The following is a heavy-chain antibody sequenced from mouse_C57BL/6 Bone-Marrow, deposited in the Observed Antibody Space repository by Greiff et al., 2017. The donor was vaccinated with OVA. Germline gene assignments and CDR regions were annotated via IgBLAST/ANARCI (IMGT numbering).Heavy chain of an antibody. CDR2: INPSSGYT. D-gene: IGHD2-3*01. J-gene: IGHJ3*01. CDR3: ARSGLLPFAY. Sequence: QVQLQQSGAELARPGASVKMSCKASGYTFTSYTMHWVKQRPGQGLEWIGYINPSSGYTKYNQKFKDKATLTADKSSSTAYMQLSSLTSEDSSVYYCARSGLLPFAYWGQGTLVTVSA. CDR1: GYTFTSYT. V-gene: IGHV1-4*01.